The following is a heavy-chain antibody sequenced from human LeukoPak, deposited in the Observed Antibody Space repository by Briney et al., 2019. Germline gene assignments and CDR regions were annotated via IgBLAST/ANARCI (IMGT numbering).Heavy chain of an antibody. J-gene: IGHJ5*02. CDR3: ARGGDCSGGSCYRNWFDP. CDR2: NNPNSGGT. CDR1: GYTFTGYY. Sequence: ASVKVSCKASGYTFTGYYMHWVRQAPGQGLEWMGWNNPNSGGTNYAQKFQGRVTMTRDTSISTAYMELSRLRSDDTAVYYCARGGDCSGGSCYRNWFDPWGQGTLVTVSS. V-gene: IGHV1-2*02. D-gene: IGHD2-15*01.